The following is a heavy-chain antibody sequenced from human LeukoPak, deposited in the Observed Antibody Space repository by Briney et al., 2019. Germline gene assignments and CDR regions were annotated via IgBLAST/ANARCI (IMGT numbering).Heavy chain of an antibody. D-gene: IGHD3-10*01. V-gene: IGHV3-7*01. J-gene: IGHJ4*02. CDR2: IKQDGSEK. Sequence: GGSLRLSCAASGFTFSSYWMSWVRQAPGKGLEWVANIKQDGSEKYYVDSVKGRFTISRDNAKNSLYLQMNSLRAEDTAVYYCARDGLLWFGVGYFDYWGQGTLVTVSS. CDR1: GFTFSSYW. CDR3: ARDGLLWFGVGYFDY.